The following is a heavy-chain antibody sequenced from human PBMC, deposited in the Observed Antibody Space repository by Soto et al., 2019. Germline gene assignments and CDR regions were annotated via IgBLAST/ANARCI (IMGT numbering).Heavy chain of an antibody. V-gene: IGHV3-11*05. Sequence: GGARRHPRAGSGFTLSDYYISWIRQAPGKGLEWVSYISSSSSYTNYADSVKGRFTISRDNAKNSLYLQMNSLRAEDTAVYYCARDLVVGTFDYCGQGTLVTVSS. CDR2: ISSSSSYT. CDR3: ARDLVVGTFDY. CDR1: GFTLSDYY. D-gene: IGHD5-12*01. J-gene: IGHJ4*02.